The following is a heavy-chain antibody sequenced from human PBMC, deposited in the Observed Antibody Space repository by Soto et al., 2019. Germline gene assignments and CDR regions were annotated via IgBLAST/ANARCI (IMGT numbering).Heavy chain of an antibody. CDR2: INPSGGST. J-gene: IGHJ5*02. V-gene: IGHV1-46*01. Sequence: AAVKVSCKACGYTFTSYYMHWVRQAPGQGLEWMGIINPSGGSTSYAQKFQGRVTMTRDTSTSTVYMELSSLRSEDTAVYYCARDIPYYDFWSGYFPPPNWFDPWGQGTLVTVSS. D-gene: IGHD3-3*01. CDR1: GYTFTSYY. CDR3: ARDIPYYDFWSGYFPPPNWFDP.